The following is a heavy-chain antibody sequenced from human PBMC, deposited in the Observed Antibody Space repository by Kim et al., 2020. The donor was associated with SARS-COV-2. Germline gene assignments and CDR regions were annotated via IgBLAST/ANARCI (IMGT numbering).Heavy chain of an antibody. V-gene: IGHV3-74*03. CDR2: INGDGRSI. CDR3: ARARFDP. CDR1: GFTFTAYS. J-gene: IGHJ5*02. Sequence: GGSLRLSCAASGFTFTAYSMHWVRQAPGKGLVWVSRINGDGRSITYADSVKGRVTISKDDAETTLYLQMNSLRAEDTGVYYCARARFDPWGQGTLVTVSS.